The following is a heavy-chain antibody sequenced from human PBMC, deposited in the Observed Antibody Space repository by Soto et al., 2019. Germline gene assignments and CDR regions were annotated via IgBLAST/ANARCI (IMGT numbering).Heavy chain of an antibody. V-gene: IGHV4-31*03. CDR3: ARAGKSVVPAAIDY. CDR1: GGSISSGGYY. J-gene: IGHJ4*02. D-gene: IGHD2-2*02. Sequence: QVQLQESGPGLVKPSQTLSLTCTVSGGSISSGGYYWSWIRQHPGKGLEWIGYIYYSGSTYYNPSLTSRVTISVDTSNNQFSLKLSSVTAADTAVYYFARAGKSVVPAAIDYWGQGTMVTVSS. CDR2: IYYSGST.